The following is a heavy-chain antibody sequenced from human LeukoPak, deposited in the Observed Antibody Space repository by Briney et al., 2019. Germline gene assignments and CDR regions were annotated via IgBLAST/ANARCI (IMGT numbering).Heavy chain of an antibody. CDR2: MNRNNGGT. CDR3: GLVTPGNWWFDP. Sequence: ASVKVSCKPSGSTFTDYHMHWVRQAPGQGLEWMGWMNRNNGGTNYAHKFQGRVTMTRDTSIDVAYMELSSLRYDDTAVYYCGLVTPGNWWFDPWGQGTLVTVSS. J-gene: IGHJ5*02. V-gene: IGHV1-2*02. D-gene: IGHD2-21*02. CDR1: GSTFTDYH.